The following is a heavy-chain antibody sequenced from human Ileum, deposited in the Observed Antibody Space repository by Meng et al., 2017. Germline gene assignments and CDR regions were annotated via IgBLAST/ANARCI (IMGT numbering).Heavy chain of an antibody. V-gene: IGHV1-46*01. J-gene: IGHJ4*02. CDR2: INPSGGST. D-gene: IGHD6-19*01. CDR1: GYTFTSYY. CDR3: ARDFSGWSTDAYCFDY. Sequence: ASVKVSCKASGYTFTSYYMHWVRQAPGQGLEWMGIINPSGGSTSYAQKFQGRVTMTRDTSTSTVYMELSSLRSEDTAVYYCARDFSGWSTDAYCFDYWGQGTLVTVSS.